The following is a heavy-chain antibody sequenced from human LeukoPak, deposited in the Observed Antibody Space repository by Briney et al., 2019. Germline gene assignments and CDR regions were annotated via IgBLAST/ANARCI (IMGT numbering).Heavy chain of an antibody. CDR1: GGSFSGYY. CDR3: ARGSNFSDYWPV. D-gene: IGHD4-17*01. Sequence: SETLSLTCAVYGGSFSGYYWSWIRQPPGKGLEWIGEINHSGSTNYNPSLKSRVTISVDTSKNQFSLKLSSVTAADTAVYYCARGSNFSDYWPVWRQGTLVTVSS. J-gene: IGHJ4*02. CDR2: INHSGST. V-gene: IGHV4-34*01.